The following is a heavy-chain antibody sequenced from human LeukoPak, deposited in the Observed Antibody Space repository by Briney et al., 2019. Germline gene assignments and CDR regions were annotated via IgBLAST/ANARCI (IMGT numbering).Heavy chain of an antibody. D-gene: IGHD3-22*01. J-gene: IGHJ4*02. Sequence: PSETLSLTCTVSGGSISSYYWSWIRQLPGKGLEWIGYIYYSGSTNYNPSLKSRVTISVDTSKNQFSLKLSSVTAADTAVYYCASSYDSSGCDYWGQGTLVTVSS. CDR3: ASSYDSSGCDY. V-gene: IGHV4-59*01. CDR2: IYYSGST. CDR1: GGSISSYY.